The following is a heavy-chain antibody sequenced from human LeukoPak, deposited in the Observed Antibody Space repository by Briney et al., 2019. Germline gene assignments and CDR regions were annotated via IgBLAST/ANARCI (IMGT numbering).Heavy chain of an antibody. CDR1: GYTFTSYY. V-gene: IGHV1-46*01. Sequence: ASVKVSCKASGYTFTSYYMHWVRQAPGQGLEWMGIINPSGGSTSYAQKFQGRVTMTRDMSTSTVYMELSSLRSEDTAVYYCARERRTTGTTSAFDIWGQGTMATVSS. CDR3: ARERRTTGTTSAFDI. D-gene: IGHD1-1*01. J-gene: IGHJ3*02. CDR2: INPSGGST.